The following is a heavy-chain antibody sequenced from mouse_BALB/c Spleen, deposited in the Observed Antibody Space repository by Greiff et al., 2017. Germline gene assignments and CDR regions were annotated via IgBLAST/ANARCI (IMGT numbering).Heavy chain of an antibody. CDR1: GYTFSSYW. Sequence: VQLQQSGAELMKPGASVKISCTATGYTFSSYWIEWVKQRPGHGLEWIGEILPGSGSTNYNEKFKGKATFTADTSSNTAYMQLSSLTSEDSAVYYCARGGYSGNWAMDYWGQGTAVTVSS. CDR2: ILPGSGST. CDR3: ARGGYSGNWAMDY. V-gene: IGHV1-9*01. J-gene: IGHJ4*01. D-gene: IGHD2-1*01.